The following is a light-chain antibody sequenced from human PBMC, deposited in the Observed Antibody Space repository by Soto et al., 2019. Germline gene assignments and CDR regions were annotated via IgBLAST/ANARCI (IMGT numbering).Light chain of an antibody. Sequence: DIQMTQSPSTLSASVGDRVTITCRASQNIISWLAWYQQKPGKAPKLLTYKASSLESGVPSRFSSSGSGTEFTLTLNTLQPYDFATYSFQQYISFPHTFGQGTKLEIK. CDR3: QQYISFPHT. V-gene: IGKV1-5*03. CDR2: KAS. CDR1: QNIISW. J-gene: IGKJ2*01.